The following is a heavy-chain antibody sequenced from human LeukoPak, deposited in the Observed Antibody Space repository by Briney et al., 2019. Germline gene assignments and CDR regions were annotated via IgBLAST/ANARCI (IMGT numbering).Heavy chain of an antibody. CDR3: AKGFSVTMGA. CDR2: ISSSSSYI. CDR1: GFTFSSYS. V-gene: IGHV3-21*01. J-gene: IGHJ5*02. D-gene: IGHD3-10*01. Sequence: GGSLRLSCAASGFTFSSYSMNWVRQAPGKGLEWVSSISSSSSYIYYADSVKGRFTISRDNAKNSLYLQMNNLRAEETAVYYCAKGFSVTMGAWGQGTLVTVSA.